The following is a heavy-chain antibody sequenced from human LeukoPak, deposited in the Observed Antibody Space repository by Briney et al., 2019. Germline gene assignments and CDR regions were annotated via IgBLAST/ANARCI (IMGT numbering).Heavy chain of an antibody. CDR2: ISWNSGRI. D-gene: IGHD3-3*01. CDR3: ARAEPDFWSGYLY. J-gene: IGHJ4*02. V-gene: IGHV3-9*01. CDR1: GFTFDDCA. Sequence: GRSLRLSCAASGFTFDDCAMHWVRQAPGKGPEWVSGISWNSGRIGYADSVRGRFTISRDNAKNSLYLQMNSLRAEDTAVYYCARAEPDFWSGYLYWGQGTLVTVSS.